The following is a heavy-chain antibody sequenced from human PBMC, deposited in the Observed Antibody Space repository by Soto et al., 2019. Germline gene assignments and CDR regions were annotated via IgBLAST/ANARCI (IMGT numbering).Heavy chain of an antibody. Sequence: QVALVQSGAEVKKPGASVKVSCKASGYTFTRFYLHWMRQAPGQGLEWMGIINPSSGTASYAQKFQGRVTMTRDTSTSTVYMELSSLRPEDTAVYLCARDRNQVETSAFYSNWGQGTLVTVSS. V-gene: IGHV1-46*01. CDR3: ARDRNQVETSAFYSN. CDR1: GYTFTRFY. CDR2: INPSSGTA. D-gene: IGHD3-22*01. J-gene: IGHJ4*02.